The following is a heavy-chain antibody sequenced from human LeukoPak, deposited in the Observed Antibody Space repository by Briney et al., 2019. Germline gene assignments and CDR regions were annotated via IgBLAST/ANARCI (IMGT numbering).Heavy chain of an antibody. V-gene: IGHV4-39*07. CDR3: ARDSGGYSTVDY. Sequence: SETLSLTCTVSGGSISSSSYYWGWIRQPPGKGLEWIGSIYYSWNTYYNPSLKSRVTISVDTSENQFSLKLSSVTAADTAVYYCARDSGGYSTVDYWGQGALVTVSS. CDR1: GGSISSSSYY. J-gene: IGHJ4*02. D-gene: IGHD3-22*01. CDR2: IYYSWNT.